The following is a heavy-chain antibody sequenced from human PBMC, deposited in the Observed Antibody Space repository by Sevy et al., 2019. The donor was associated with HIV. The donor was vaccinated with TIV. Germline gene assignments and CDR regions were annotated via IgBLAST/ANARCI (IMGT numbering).Heavy chain of an antibody. Sequence: GGSLRLSCAASGFTFSSYAMHWVRQAPGKGLEWVAVISYDGSNKYYADSVKGRFTISRDNSKNTLYLQMNSLRAEDTAVYYCARRTLGYCSGGSCYYDAFDIWGQGTMVTVSS. V-gene: IGHV3-30-3*01. D-gene: IGHD2-15*01. CDR1: GFTFSSYA. J-gene: IGHJ3*02. CDR3: ARRTLGYCSGGSCYYDAFDI. CDR2: ISYDGSNK.